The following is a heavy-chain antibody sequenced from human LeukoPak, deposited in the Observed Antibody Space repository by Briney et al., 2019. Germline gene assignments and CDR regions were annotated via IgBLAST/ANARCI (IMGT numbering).Heavy chain of an antibody. CDR2: IYTSGST. J-gene: IGHJ4*02. D-gene: IGHD2-2*01. V-gene: IGHV4-61*02. Sequence: PSETLSLTCTVSGGSISSGSYYWSWIRQPAGKGLEWIGRIYTSGSTNYNPSLKSRVTISVDTSKNQFSLKLSSVTAADTAFYFCARDGLVVPKYWGQGILVTVSS. CDR1: GGSISSGSYY. CDR3: ARDGLVVPKY.